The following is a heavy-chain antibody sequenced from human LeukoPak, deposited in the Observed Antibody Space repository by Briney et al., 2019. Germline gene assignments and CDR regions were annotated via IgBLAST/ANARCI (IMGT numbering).Heavy chain of an antibody. D-gene: IGHD1-1*01. CDR2: INQSGKT. Sequence: PSETLSLTCTVSGGSISSSGYYWDWIRQPPGKGLEWIGSINQSGKTYYEPSLKSRVTISVDTSKTQFSLELRTVTAADTAVYYCARKKLVARGYFDYWGQGALVPVSS. CDR1: GGSISSSGYY. J-gene: IGHJ4*02. CDR3: ARKKLVARGYFDY. V-gene: IGHV4-39*01.